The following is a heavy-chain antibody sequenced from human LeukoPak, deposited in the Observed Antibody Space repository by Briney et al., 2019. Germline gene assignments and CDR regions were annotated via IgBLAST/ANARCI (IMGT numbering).Heavy chain of an antibody. J-gene: IGHJ6*03. Sequence: PSETLSLTCAVYGGSFSGYYWSWIRQPPGKGVEWIGEINHSGSTNYNPSLKSRVTISVDTSKNQFSLKLSSVTAADTAVYYCARGTRGGVPYSSGWPAVPYYYYMDVWGKGTTVTVSS. D-gene: IGHD6-19*01. V-gene: IGHV4-34*01. CDR1: GGSFSGYY. CDR2: INHSGST. CDR3: ARGTRGGVPYSSGWPAVPYYYYMDV.